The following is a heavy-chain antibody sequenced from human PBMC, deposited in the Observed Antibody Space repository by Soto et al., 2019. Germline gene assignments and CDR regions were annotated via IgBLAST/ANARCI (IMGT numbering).Heavy chain of an antibody. CDR3: ARQKYQLRNWFDP. CDR1: GGTFSIYA. Sequence: SVKVSCKASGGTFSIYAISWVLQAPGQGLEWMGGIIPIFGTANYAQKFQGRVTITADESTSTAYMELSSLGSEDTAMYYCARQKYQLRNWFDPWGQGTLVTVSS. V-gene: IGHV1-69*13. J-gene: IGHJ5*02. D-gene: IGHD2-2*01. CDR2: IIPIFGTA.